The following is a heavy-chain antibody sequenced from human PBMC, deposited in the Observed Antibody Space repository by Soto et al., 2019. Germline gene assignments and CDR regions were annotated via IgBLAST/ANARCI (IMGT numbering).Heavy chain of an antibody. CDR1: GFTFSGSA. Sequence: VQLVESGGGLVQPGGSLKLSCAASGFTFSGSAMHWVRQASGKGLEWVGRIRSKANSYATAYAASVKGRFTISSDHSKNAAYLQMHTLNTEDTAVYYCTPSPGYSSGWSPGYWGQGTLVTVSS. CDR3: TPSPGYSSGWSPGY. V-gene: IGHV3-73*01. J-gene: IGHJ4*02. CDR2: IRSKANSYAT. D-gene: IGHD6-19*01.